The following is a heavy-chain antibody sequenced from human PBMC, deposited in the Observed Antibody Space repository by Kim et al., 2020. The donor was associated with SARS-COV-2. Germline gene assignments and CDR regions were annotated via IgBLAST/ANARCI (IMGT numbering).Heavy chain of an antibody. J-gene: IGHJ4*02. CDR3: ARRTYDSSGYYYDY. V-gene: IGHV5-10-1*01. D-gene: IGHD3-22*01. Sequence: SPSFQGHVTISADKSISTAYLQWSSLKASDTAMYYCARRTYDSSGYYYDYWGQGTLVTVSS.